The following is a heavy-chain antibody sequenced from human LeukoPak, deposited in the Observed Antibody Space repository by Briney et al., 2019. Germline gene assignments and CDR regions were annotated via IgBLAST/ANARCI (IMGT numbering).Heavy chain of an antibody. D-gene: IGHD2-2*01. CDR3: ARACSSTTCYGAFDM. CDR1: GGSISSADYN. CDR2: IYYSGST. J-gene: IGHJ3*02. V-gene: IGHV4-30-4*08. Sequence: SSQTLSLTCTVSGGSISSADYNWSWIRQPPGKGPEWIGYIYYSGSTYYNPSLKSRVTISVDTSKNQFSLKLSSVTAADTAVYYCARACSSTTCYGAFDMWGQGTMVTVSS.